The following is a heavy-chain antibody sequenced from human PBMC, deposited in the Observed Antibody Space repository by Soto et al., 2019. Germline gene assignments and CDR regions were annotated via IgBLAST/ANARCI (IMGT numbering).Heavy chain of an antibody. CDR3: ASTKVVVPAAMPEAPC. CDR1: GDSVSSNSAA. V-gene: IGHV6-1*01. D-gene: IGHD2-2*01. J-gene: IGHJ4*02. Sequence: SQTLSLTCAISGDSVSSNSAAWNWIRQSPSRGLEWLGRTYYRSKWYNDYAVSVKSRITINPDTSKNQFSLQLNSVTPADTAVYYCASTKVVVPAAMPEAPCWGQGTLVTVSS. CDR2: TYYRSKWYN.